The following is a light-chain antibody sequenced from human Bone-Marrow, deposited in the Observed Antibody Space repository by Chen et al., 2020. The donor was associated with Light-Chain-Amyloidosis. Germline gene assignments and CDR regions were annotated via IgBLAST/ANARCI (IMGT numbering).Light chain of an antibody. J-gene: IGLJ2*01. Sequence: SSALTPSPAVSVALRLTVSITRQGVSLRCFSANWYQQKPGQAPVLVIYSTDSRPSGIPARFSGSRSGGRASLTITGTRAEDEADYYCSSRDSSDYDVVFGGGTKLTVL. CDR1: SLRCFS. V-gene: IGLV3-19*01. CDR3: SSRDSSDYDVV. CDR2: STD.